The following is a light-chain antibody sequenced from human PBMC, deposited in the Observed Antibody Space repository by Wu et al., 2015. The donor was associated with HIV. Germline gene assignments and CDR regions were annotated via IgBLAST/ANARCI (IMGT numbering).Light chain of an antibody. CDR3: QEYNTWLPT. V-gene: IGKV3-15*01. Sequence: EVVMAQSPATLSVSPGERATLSCRASQSVRSNLAWYQQRPGQAPRLLIYGASIRATGISDRFSGSESGTDFTLTISSMQPEDFAVYYCQEYNTWLPTFGQGTKVEIK. CDR2: GAS. J-gene: IGKJ1*01. CDR1: QSVRSN.